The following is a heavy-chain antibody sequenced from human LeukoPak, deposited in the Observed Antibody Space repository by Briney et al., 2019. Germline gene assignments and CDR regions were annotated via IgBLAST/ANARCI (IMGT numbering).Heavy chain of an antibody. V-gene: IGHV4-59*01. D-gene: IGHD1-26*01. CDR2: GSYSGST. CDR3: ARAYGSYSFDY. CDR1: GVSFSSYY. J-gene: IGHJ4*02. Sequence: SETLSLTCTASGVSFSSYYRNWIRQPPGKGLEWIGYGSYSGSTDYNPSLKSRVTISVDTSKNQFSLKLSSVTAADTAVYYCARAYGSYSFDYWGQGTLVTVSS.